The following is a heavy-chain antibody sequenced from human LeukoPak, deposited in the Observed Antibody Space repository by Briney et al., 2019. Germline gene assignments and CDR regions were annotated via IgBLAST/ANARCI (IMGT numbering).Heavy chain of an antibody. Sequence: GASVKVSCKASGYTFTSYGISWVRQAPGQGLEWMGWISAYNGNTNYAQKLQGRVTMTTDTSTSTAYMELSSLRSEDTAVYYCARPFGDELYGNWFDPWGQGTLVTVSS. CDR1: GYTFTSYG. D-gene: IGHD3-10*01. CDR2: ISAYNGNT. V-gene: IGHV1-18*01. CDR3: ARPFGDELYGNWFDP. J-gene: IGHJ5*02.